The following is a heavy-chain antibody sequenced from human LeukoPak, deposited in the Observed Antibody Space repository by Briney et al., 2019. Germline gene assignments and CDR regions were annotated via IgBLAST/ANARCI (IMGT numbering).Heavy chain of an antibody. D-gene: IGHD1-1*01. CDR3: AGLSGYNQGAFDI. CDR1: GGSLNKYY. CDR2: IYYSGCT. Sequence: SLTHPVCGGSLNKYYLLWLRQPPGRGGEGVGYIYYSGCTNHHPPLTSQVTISVDTSNNQFSLTLGAVSAAGTAGCCFAGLSGYNQGAFDIWGQGTMVTVSS. V-gene: IGHV4-59*03. J-gene: IGHJ3*02.